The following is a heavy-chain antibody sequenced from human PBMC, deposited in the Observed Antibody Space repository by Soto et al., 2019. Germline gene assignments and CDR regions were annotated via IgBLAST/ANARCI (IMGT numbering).Heavy chain of an antibody. Sequence: EVQLVESGGGLVQPGGSLRLSCAASGFTFSSYWMSWVRQAPGKGLEWVANIKQDGSEKYYVDSVKGRFTISRDNAKNSLYLQMNSLRAEDTAVYYCARDRWQQLDSFDYWGQGTLVTVSS. J-gene: IGHJ4*02. CDR2: IKQDGSEK. D-gene: IGHD6-13*01. V-gene: IGHV3-7*04. CDR1: GFTFSSYW. CDR3: ARDRWQQLDSFDY.